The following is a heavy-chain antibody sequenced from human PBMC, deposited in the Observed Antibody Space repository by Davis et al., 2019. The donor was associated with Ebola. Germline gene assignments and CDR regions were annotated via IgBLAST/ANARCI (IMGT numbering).Heavy chain of an antibody. CDR1: GFTFSSYG. CDR3: ARDSGAFYVDS. J-gene: IGHJ5*01. D-gene: IGHD5/OR15-5a*01. Sequence: GGSLRLSCAASGFTFSSYGMHWVRQAPGKRLEWLANIRPDGSTQAYVASVRGRFTISRDNAKDSLFLQMKNLRADDTAVYFCARDSGAFYVDSWGQGTLVTVSS. V-gene: IGHV3-7*03. CDR2: IRPDGSTQ.